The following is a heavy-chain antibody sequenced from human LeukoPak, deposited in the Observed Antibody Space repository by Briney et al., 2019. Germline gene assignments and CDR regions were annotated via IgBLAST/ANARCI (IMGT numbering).Heavy chain of an antibody. V-gene: IGHV3-30*18. CDR2: ISYVGPNN. CDR1: AFTFNNYG. J-gene: IGHJ4*02. CDR3: AKGLARFGYGALLDY. D-gene: IGHD4/OR15-4a*01. Sequence: GGSLTLSCAASAFTFNNYGMHWDRQAPGKVLEWVAVISYVGPNNFYGDSVRGRLTIATDNSKNTQYLQMNSLRSEDTAVYYCAKGLARFGYGALLDYWGQGTLVTVSS.